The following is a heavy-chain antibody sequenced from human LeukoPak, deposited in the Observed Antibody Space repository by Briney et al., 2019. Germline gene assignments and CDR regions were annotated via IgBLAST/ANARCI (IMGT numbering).Heavy chain of an antibody. V-gene: IGHV4-4*07. CDR3: ARDLGGHCSGGSCYQNWFDP. CDR1: GGSISSYY. D-gene: IGHD2-15*01. J-gene: IGHJ5*02. Sequence: SETLSLTCTVSGGSISSYYWSWIRQPAGKGLEWIGRIYISGSTNYNPSLKSRVTMSVDTSKNQFSLKLSSVTAADTAVYYCARDLGGHCSGGSCYQNWFDPWGQGTLVTVSS. CDR2: IYISGST.